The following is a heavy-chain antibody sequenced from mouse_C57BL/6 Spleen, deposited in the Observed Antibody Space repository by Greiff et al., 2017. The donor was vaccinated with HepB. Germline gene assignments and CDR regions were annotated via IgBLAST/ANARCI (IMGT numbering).Heavy chain of an antibody. CDR3: AVRGYDSYAMDY. V-gene: IGHV1-52*01. CDR2: IDPSDSET. D-gene: IGHD2-2*01. J-gene: IGHJ4*01. Sequence: QVQLKQPGAELVRPGSSVKLSCKASGYTFTSYWMHWVKQRPIQGLEWIGNIDPSDSETHYNQKFKDKATLTVDKSSSTAYMQLSSLTSEDSAVYYCAVRGYDSYAMDYWGQGTSVTVSS. CDR1: GYTFTSYW.